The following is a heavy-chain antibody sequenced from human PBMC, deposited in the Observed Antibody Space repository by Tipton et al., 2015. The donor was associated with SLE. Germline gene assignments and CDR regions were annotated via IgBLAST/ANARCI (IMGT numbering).Heavy chain of an antibody. CDR1: GGSISSHY. CDR2: INHSGST. J-gene: IGHJ3*02. D-gene: IGHD1-26*01. CDR3: ARRTGELPPGAFDI. Sequence: LRLSCTVSGGSISSHYWSWIRQPPGKGLEWIGEINHSGSTNYNPSLKSRVTISVDTSKNQFSLKLSSVTAADTAVYYCARRTGELPPGAFDIWGQGTMVTVSS. V-gene: IGHV4-34*01.